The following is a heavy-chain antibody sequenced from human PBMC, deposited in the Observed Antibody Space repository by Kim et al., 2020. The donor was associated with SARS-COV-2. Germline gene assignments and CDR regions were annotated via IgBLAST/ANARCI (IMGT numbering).Heavy chain of an antibody. D-gene: IGHD6-19*01. V-gene: IGHV4-39*01. CDR1: GGSISSSSYY. J-gene: IGHJ4*02. CDR2: IYYSGST. CDR3: ASSRAVAGRRWSDFDY. Sequence: SETLSLTCTVSGGSISSSSYYWGWIRQPPGKGLEWIGSIYYSGSTYYNPSLKSRVTISVDTSKNQFSLKLSSVTAADTAVYYCASSRAVAGRRWSDFDYWGQGTLVTVSS.